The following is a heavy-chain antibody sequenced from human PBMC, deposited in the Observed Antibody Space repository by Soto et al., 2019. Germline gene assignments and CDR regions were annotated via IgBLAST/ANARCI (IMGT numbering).Heavy chain of an antibody. Sequence: GGSLRLSCAASGFTFNNYAMNWVRQAPGKGLEWVATISATGGSIYYADSVKGRFTISRDNSKNTLFLQMNGLRVEDTAVYYCAKDRLAGNFDYWGQGTQVTVSS. CDR1: GFTFNNYA. V-gene: IGHV3-23*01. CDR3: AKDRLAGNFDY. J-gene: IGHJ4*02. CDR2: ISATGGSI.